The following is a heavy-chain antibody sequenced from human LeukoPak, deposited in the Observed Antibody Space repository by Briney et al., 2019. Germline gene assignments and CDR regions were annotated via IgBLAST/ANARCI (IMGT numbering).Heavy chain of an antibody. J-gene: IGHJ4*02. D-gene: IGHD5-18*01. CDR3: ARDRYSYGLNLIDY. CDR2: INPDGNKK. Sequence: GGSLRLSCAVSGLTFSSSWMDWVRQAPGKGLEWVASINPDGNKKYSADSVKGRFTISRDNAENSLYLQMNSLRAEDTAVYYCARDRYSYGLNLIDYWGQGTLVTVSS. CDR1: GLTFSSSW. V-gene: IGHV3-7*01.